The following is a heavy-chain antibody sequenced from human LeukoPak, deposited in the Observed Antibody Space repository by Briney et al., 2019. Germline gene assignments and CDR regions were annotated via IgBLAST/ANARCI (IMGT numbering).Heavy chain of an antibody. Sequence: PSETLSLTCTVSGASISTYYWSWIRQPAGKGLEWIGYIYYSRSTNYNPSLKDRVTISVDTSKNHFSLKLSSVTAADTAVYYCARGSSSWANYWGQGTLVTVSS. CDR2: IYYSRST. V-gene: IGHV4-59*01. D-gene: IGHD6-13*01. CDR3: ARGSSSWANY. J-gene: IGHJ4*02. CDR1: GASISTYY.